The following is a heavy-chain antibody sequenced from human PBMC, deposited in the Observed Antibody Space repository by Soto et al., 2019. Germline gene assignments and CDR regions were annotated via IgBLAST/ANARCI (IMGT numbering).Heavy chain of an antibody. D-gene: IGHD3-3*01. V-gene: IGHV4-31*03. CDR2: IYYSGST. Sequence: TLSLNCTVSGGSISSGGYYWSWIRQHPGKGLEWIGYIYYSGSTYYNPSLKSRVTISVDTSKNQFSLKLSSVTAADTAVYYCASLQGYDFWSGYSGMDVWGQGTTVTVSS. CDR1: GGSISSGGYY. CDR3: ASLQGYDFWSGYSGMDV. J-gene: IGHJ6*02.